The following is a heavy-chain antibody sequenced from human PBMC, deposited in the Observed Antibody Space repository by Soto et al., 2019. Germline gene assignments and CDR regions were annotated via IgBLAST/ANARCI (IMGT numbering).Heavy chain of an antibody. V-gene: IGHV3-21*01. CDR2: ISSSSSYI. Sequence: GGSLRLSCAASGFTFSSYSMNWVRQAPGKGLEWVSSISSSSSYIYYADSVKGRFTISRDNAKNSLYLQMNSLRAEETAVYYCARPEAYPPEDAFDIWGQGTMVTVSS. CDR3: ARPEAYPPEDAFDI. J-gene: IGHJ3*02. CDR1: GFTFSSYS.